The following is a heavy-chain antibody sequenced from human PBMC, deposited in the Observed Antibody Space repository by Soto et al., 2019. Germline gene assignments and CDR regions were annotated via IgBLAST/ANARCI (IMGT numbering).Heavy chain of an antibody. CDR3: TRVGGSSSQYYYYYYMDV. D-gene: IGHD6-13*01. CDR1: GFTFGDYA. V-gene: IGHV3-49*03. J-gene: IGHJ6*03. CDR2: IRSKAYGGTT. Sequence: GGSLRLSCTASGFTFGDYAMSWFRQAPGKGLEWVGFIRSKAYGGTTEYAASVKGRFTISRDDSKSIAYLQMNSLKTEDTALYYCTRVGGSSSQYYYYYYMDVWGKGTTVTVSS.